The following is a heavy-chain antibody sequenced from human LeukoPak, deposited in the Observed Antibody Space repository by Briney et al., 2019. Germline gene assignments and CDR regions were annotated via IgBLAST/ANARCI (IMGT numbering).Heavy chain of an antibody. D-gene: IGHD2-2*01. J-gene: IGHJ4*02. CDR1: GYTFTSYG. CDR2: ISAYNGNT. V-gene: IGHV1-18*01. CDR3: ASGTSGDIVVVPAALDY. Sequence: GASVKVSCKASGYTFTSYGISWVRQAPGQGLEWMGWISAYNGNTNYAQKLQGRVTMTTDTSTSTAYMELRSLRSDDTAVYYCASGTSGDIVVVPAALDYWGQGTLVTVPS.